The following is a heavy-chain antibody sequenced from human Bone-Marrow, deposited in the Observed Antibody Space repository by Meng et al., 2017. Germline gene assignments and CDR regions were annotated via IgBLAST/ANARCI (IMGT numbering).Heavy chain of an antibody. Sequence: SVKVSCKASGGTFSSYAISWVRQAPGQGLEWMGGIIPIFGTANYAQKFQGRVTITADESTSTAYMELSSLRSEDTAAYYCARVPLRCRGGSCYYFDYWGQGTLVTVSS. CDR2: IIPIFGTA. J-gene: IGHJ4*02. D-gene: IGHD2-15*01. CDR1: GGTFSSYA. V-gene: IGHV1-69*13. CDR3: ARVPLRCRGGSCYYFDY.